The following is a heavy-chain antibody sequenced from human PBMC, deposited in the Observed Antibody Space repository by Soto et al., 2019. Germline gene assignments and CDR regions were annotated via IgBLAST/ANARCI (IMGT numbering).Heavy chain of an antibody. J-gene: IGHJ4*02. CDR3: GAGSRNYFAS. CDR1: GYRFSTSW. V-gene: IGHV5-51*01. CDR2: IYGGDSDT. Sequence: PGESLKISCKISGYRFSTSWIGWVRQMPGKGLEWMGIIYGGDSDTRYSPPFQGQVIISVDKSISTAYLQWSSLKASDTAIYYCGAGSRNYFASWGQGTLVTVSS. D-gene: IGHD5-18*01.